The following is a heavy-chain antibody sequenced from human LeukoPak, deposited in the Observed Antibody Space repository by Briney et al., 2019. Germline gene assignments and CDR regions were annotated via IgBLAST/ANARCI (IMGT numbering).Heavy chain of an antibody. V-gene: IGHV3-43*02. Sequence: PGGSLRLSCAASGFTFSSYAMHWVRQAPGKGLEWVSLISGDGGSTYYADSVKGRFTISRDNSKNSLYLQMNSLRTEDIALYYCAKDIGPIAAAYWGQGTLVTVSS. D-gene: IGHD6-13*01. CDR3: AKDIGPIAAAY. CDR1: GFTFSSYA. CDR2: ISGDGGST. J-gene: IGHJ4*02.